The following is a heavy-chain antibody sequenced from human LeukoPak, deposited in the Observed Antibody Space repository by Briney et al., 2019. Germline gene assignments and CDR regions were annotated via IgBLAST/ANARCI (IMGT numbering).Heavy chain of an antibody. J-gene: IGHJ6*02. CDR2: ISDSGGST. D-gene: IGHD3-10*01. V-gene: IGHV3-23*01. Sequence: GGSLRLSCAACGFTFSNYAMSWLPQAPGKGLEWVSTISDSGGSTYYADSVKGRFTISRDNSKDTLYLKMSSLRAEDTAIHYCAKVPYSDYGSGRPPFMDVWGQGTTVAVSS. CDR3: AKVPYSDYGSGRPPFMDV. CDR1: GFTFSNYA.